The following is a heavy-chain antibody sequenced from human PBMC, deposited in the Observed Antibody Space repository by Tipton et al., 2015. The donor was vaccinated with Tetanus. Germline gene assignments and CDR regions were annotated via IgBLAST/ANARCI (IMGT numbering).Heavy chain of an antibody. J-gene: IGHJ4*02. V-gene: IGHV3-30-3*01. CDR2: ISYDGSNK. CDR3: ARDGYGDYVSPWVLDY. CDR1: GFTFSSYA. Sequence: SLRLSCAASGFTFSSYAMHWVRQAPGKGLEWVAVISYDGSNKYYADSVKGRFTISRDNSKNTLYLQMNSLRAKDTAVYYCARDGYGDYVSPWVLDYWGQGTLVTVSS. D-gene: IGHD4-17*01.